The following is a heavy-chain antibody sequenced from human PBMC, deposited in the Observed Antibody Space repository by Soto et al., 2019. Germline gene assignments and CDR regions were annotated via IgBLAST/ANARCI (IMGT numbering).Heavy chain of an antibody. D-gene: IGHD3-3*02. CDR1: GDSISSNSYY. CDR2: IYYSGTT. J-gene: IGHJ5*02. Sequence: QLQLQESGPGLVKPSETLSLTCTVSGDSISSNSYYWEWIRQPPGKGLEWIGTIYYSGTTYYNPSLRSRVTKSVDASKNQFARNLSSVTAADTAVYYCARDSQVTNRVAFPSDPWGQGTLVTVSS. V-gene: IGHV4-39*02. CDR3: ARDSQVTNRVAFPSDP.